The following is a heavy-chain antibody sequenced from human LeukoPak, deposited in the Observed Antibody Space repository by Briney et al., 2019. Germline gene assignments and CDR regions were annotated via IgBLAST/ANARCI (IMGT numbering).Heavy chain of an antibody. CDR2: IKEDGSEI. D-gene: IGHD4-17*01. Sequence: PGGSLRLSCAASGFTFSNYWMSWVRQAPGKGLEWVANIKEDGSEIYFVDSVKGRFTISRDNAKNSLYLQMNSLRAEDTAVYYCARDSIGLDYGDYIDYWGQGTLVTVSS. J-gene: IGHJ4*02. CDR3: ARDSIGLDYGDYIDY. V-gene: IGHV3-7*05. CDR1: GFTFSNYW.